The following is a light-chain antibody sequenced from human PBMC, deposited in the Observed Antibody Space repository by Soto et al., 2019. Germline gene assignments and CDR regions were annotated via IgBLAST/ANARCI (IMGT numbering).Light chain of an antibody. Sequence: DIVMTQSPDSLAVSLGERATINCKSSQNLMYSSNNKNHLAWFQQKPGQPPKLLIYWASTRQSGVPDRFSGSGSGTDFTLTITTLQAEDVAVYYCRQYYTLPPGFGPGTRLEIK. V-gene: IGKV4-1*01. CDR3: RQYYTLPPG. CDR1: QNLMYSSNNKNH. J-gene: IGKJ5*01. CDR2: WAS.